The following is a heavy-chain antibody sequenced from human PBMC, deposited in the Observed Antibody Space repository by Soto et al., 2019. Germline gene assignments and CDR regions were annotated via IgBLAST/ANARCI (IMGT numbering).Heavy chain of an antibody. CDR1: GGSISSYY. V-gene: IGHV4-59*01. Sequence: PSETLSLTCTVSGGSISSYYWSWIRQPPGKGPEWIGYIYYSGSTNYNPSLKSRVTISVDTSKDQFSLKLSSVTAADTAVYYCARGTSYYYDSSGYWFFDYWGQGTLVTVSS. CDR3: ARGTSYYYDSSGYWFFDY. D-gene: IGHD3-22*01. CDR2: IYYSGST. J-gene: IGHJ4*02.